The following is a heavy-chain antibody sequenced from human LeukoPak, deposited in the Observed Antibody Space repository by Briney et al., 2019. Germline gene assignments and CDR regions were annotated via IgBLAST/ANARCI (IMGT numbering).Heavy chain of an antibody. CDR1: GFTFNSYA. V-gene: IGHV3-23*01. J-gene: IGHJ5*02. CDR2: VSGSGIST. Sequence: GGSLRLSCAASGFTFNSYAMSWVRQAPGKGLEWVSAVSGSGISTFYANSVKGRFTISRDNFKNTLYLQMNSLRAEDTAIYYCAKNMDRITMVRGVTTSPNWFDPWGQGTLVTVSS. CDR3: AKNMDRITMVRGVTTSPNWFDP. D-gene: IGHD3-10*01.